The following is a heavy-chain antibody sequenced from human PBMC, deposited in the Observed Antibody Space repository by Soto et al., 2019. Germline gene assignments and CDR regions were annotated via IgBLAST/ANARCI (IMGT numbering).Heavy chain of an antibody. Sequence: GESLKISCKGSGYSFTSYWIGWVRQMPGKGLEWMGIIYPGDSDTRYSPSFQGQVTISADKSISTAYLQWSSLKASDTAMYYCARHEHYYDSSGYFGLIDYWGQRTLVTVSS. CDR3: ARHEHYYDSSGYFGLIDY. V-gene: IGHV5-51*01. J-gene: IGHJ4*02. CDR2: IYPGDSDT. CDR1: GYSFTSYW. D-gene: IGHD3-22*01.